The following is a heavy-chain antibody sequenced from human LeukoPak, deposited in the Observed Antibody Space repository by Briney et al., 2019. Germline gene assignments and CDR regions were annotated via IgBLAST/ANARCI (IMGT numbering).Heavy chain of an antibody. D-gene: IGHD3-22*01. CDR2: IIPIFGTA. Sequence: ASVKVSCKASGGTFSSYAISWVRQAPGQGLEWMGGIIPIFGTANYAQKFQGRVTITADKSTRTAYMELSSLRSEDTAVYYCARDSTYYYDSSGYHSLDYWGQGTLVTVSS. V-gene: IGHV1-69*06. CDR3: ARDSTYYYDSSGYHSLDY. CDR1: GGTFSSYA. J-gene: IGHJ4*02.